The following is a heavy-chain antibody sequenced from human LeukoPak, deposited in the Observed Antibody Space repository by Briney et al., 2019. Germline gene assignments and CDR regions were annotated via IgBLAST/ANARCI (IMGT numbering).Heavy chain of an antibody. CDR2: IRYDGSNK. D-gene: IGHD5-12*01. J-gene: IGHJ4*02. CDR3: ARGGEGYNGPGFN. V-gene: IGHV3-30*02. Sequence: AGGSLRLSCAASGFTFSSYGMHWVRQAPGKGLEWVAFIRYDGSNKYYADSVKGRFTISRDNAKNTLYLQMNSLRAEDTAVYYCARGGEGYNGPGFNWGQGTLVTVSS. CDR1: GFTFSSYG.